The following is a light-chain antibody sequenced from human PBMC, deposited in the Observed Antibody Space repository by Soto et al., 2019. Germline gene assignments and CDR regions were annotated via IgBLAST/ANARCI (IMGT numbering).Light chain of an antibody. CDR1: QSVGNNF. V-gene: IGKV3-20*01. CDR3: HQYASAPLT. Sequence: EIVLTQSPGTLSLSPGERAALSCRASQSVGNNFLGWYQQKPGQSPRLLIYHAFNRASGIPDRFSGTASATDFTLTISRLEPEDFAVYFCHQYASAPLTFGGGTKVEIK. J-gene: IGKJ4*01. CDR2: HAF.